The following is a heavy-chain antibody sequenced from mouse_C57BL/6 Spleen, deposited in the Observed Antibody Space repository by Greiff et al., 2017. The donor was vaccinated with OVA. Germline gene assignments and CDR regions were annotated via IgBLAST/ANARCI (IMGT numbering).Heavy chain of an antibody. CDR2: IYPRSGNT. Sequence: VQQQQSGAELARPGASVKLSCKASGYTFTSYGISWVKQRTGQGLEWIGEIYPRSGNTYYNEKFKGKATLTAEKSSSTAYMELRSLTSEDSAVYFCARGQGDYYAMDYWGQGTSVTVSS. V-gene: IGHV1-81*01. CDR3: ARGQGDYYAMDY. CDR1: GYTFTSYG. J-gene: IGHJ4*01. D-gene: IGHD6-1*01.